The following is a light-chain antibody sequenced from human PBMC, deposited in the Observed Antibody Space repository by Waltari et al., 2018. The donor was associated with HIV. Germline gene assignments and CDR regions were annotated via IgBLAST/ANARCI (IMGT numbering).Light chain of an antibody. CDR2: DAS. CDR3: QQYNNWPPGYT. CDR1: QSISSD. V-gene: IGKV3-15*01. J-gene: IGKJ2*01. Sequence: ETVIKQSPATLFVSPGETATLLCRASQSISSDLARYQQKPGQAPRLLMYDASTRATGIPARFSGSGSGTEFTLTISSLQSEDFAVYCCQQYNNWPPGYTFGQGTKLQIK.